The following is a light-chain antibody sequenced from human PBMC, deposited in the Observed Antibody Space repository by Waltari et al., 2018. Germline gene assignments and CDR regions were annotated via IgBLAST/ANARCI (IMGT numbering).Light chain of an antibody. Sequence: QSALTQPRSVSGSPGQSVTISCTGTSRDIGGHNYVSWYQQHPDKVPKLIIYDVTKRPAGVSDRFSGSNSGNTASLTISGLQAEDEADYYCCSYAGTYIFFGGGTRVTVL. V-gene: IGLV2-11*01. CDR1: SRDIGGHNY. J-gene: IGLJ2*01. CDR2: DVT. CDR3: CSYAGTYIF.